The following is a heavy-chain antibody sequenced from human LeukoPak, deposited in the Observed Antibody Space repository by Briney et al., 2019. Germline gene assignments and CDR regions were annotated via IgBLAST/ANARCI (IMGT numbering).Heavy chain of an antibody. D-gene: IGHD2/OR15-2a*01. CDR2: ISSSGSTI. V-gene: IGHV3-11*01. CDR1: GFTFSDYY. J-gene: IGHJ5*02. CDR3: ARRYSPSIEYYFDP. Sequence: GGSLRLSCAASGFTFSDYYMSWIRQAPGKGLEWVSYISSSGSTIYYADSVKGRFTISRDNAKNSLYLQMNSLRAEDTAVYYCARRYSPSIEYYFDPWGQGTLVTVSS.